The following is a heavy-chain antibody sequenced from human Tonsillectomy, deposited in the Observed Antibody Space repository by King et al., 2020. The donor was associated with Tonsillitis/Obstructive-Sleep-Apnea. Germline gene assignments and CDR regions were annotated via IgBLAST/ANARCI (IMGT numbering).Heavy chain of an antibody. CDR3: ATXVXXAPXWXXXH. Sequence: LQLQESGPGLVKXSETLSLTCIVSGGSISSSSYYWSWIRQPPXKGLEWIGSIYYTGSTYYNPSLKSRVTXSVDTSKNXVPLKVNSVTAADTAVLYCATXVXXAPXWXXXHWXXXXLVTVXS. J-gene: IGHJ2*01. CDR2: IYYTGST. CDR1: GGSISSSSYY. V-gene: IGHV4-39*01.